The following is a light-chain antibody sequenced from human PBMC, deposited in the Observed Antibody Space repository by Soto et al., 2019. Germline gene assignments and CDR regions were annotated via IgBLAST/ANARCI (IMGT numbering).Light chain of an antibody. J-gene: IGKJ2*01. CDR3: QQYHKWYP. Sequence: EIVMTQSPATLSVSPGERVTLSCRASQSVDINLAWFQQKPGQAPRLLIYGASTRATGIPARFSGSGSGTEFTLTISSLQSEDFAVYYCQQYHKWYPFGQGTELEIK. CDR1: QSVDIN. CDR2: GAS. V-gene: IGKV3-15*01.